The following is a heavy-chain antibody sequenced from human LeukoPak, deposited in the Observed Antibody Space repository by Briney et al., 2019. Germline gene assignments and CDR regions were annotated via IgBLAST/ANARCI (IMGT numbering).Heavy chain of an antibody. Sequence: SSETLSLTCAVYGGSFSGYYWGWIRQPPGKGLEWIGEINHSGSTNYNPSLKSRVTISVDTSKNQFSLKLSPVTAADTAVYYCARAGTWIQTYYFDYWGQGTLVTVSS. CDR1: GGSFSGYY. D-gene: IGHD5-18*01. J-gene: IGHJ4*02. CDR3: ARAGTWIQTYYFDY. CDR2: INHSGST. V-gene: IGHV4-34*01.